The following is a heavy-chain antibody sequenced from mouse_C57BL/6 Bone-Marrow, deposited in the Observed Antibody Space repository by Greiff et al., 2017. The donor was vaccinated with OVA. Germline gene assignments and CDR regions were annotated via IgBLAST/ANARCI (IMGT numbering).Heavy chain of an antibody. D-gene: IGHD1-1*01. CDR3: ARYYYYGSRGYFDV. CDR2: INPNYGTT. Sequence: VHVKQSGPELVKPGASVKISCKASGYSFTDYNMNWVKQSNGKSLEWIGVINPNYGTTSYNQKFKGKATLTVDQSSSTAYMQLNSLTSEDSAVYYCARYYYYGSRGYFDVWGTGTTVTVSS. J-gene: IGHJ1*03. V-gene: IGHV1-39*01. CDR1: GYSFTDYN.